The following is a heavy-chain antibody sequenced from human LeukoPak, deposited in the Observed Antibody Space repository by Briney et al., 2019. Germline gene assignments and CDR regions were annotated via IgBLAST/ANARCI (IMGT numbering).Heavy chain of an antibody. CDR1: GFTFSTYS. D-gene: IGHD3-22*01. CDR3: AKPPVVVHPFDI. Sequence: GGSLRLSCAASGFTFSTYSMNWVRQAPGKGLEWVSAISGSGGSTYYADSVKGRFTISRDNSKNTLYLQMNSLRAEDTAVYYCAKPPVVVHPFDIWGQGTMVTVSS. CDR2: ISGSGGST. V-gene: IGHV3-23*01. J-gene: IGHJ3*02.